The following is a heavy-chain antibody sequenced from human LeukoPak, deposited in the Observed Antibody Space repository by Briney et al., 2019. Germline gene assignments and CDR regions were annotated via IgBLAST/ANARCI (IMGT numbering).Heavy chain of an antibody. CDR2: ISGSGDNT. J-gene: IGHJ4*02. D-gene: IGHD2-21*01. V-gene: IGHV3-23*01. CDR3: AKDLNRGLPDY. Sequence: GGSLRLSCAASGFTFSSYAMSWVRQAPGKGLEWVSGISGSGDNTYYADSVKGRFTISRDNSKNTLYLQMSSLRAEDTAVYYCAKDLNRGLPDYWGQGTLVTVSS. CDR1: GFTFSSYA.